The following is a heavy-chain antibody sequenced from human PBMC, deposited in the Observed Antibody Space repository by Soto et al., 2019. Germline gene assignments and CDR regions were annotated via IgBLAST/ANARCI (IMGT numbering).Heavy chain of an antibody. CDR3: AHRPRGYSYHFDY. Sequence: QITLKESGPTLVKPTQTLTLTCTFSGFSLNTRGVGVGWIRQPPGKALEWLALIYWDDDEGYSPSLRSRLTITKDPSKNQVVLTMNNMDPVDSATYYCAHRPRGYSYHFDYWGQGTLVTVSS. J-gene: IGHJ4*02. V-gene: IGHV2-5*02. CDR2: IYWDDDE. CDR1: GFSLNTRGVG. D-gene: IGHD5-18*01.